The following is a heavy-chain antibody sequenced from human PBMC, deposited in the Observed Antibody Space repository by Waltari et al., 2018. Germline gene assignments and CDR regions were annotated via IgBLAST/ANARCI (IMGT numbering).Heavy chain of an antibody. V-gene: IGHV4-31*02. J-gene: IGHJ4*02. CDR2: ISHSGDT. D-gene: IGHD3-3*02. CDR3: AGRGAKMFSI. Sequence: QVQLQESGPGLVQPSKTLSLTCSVSGFSLSSGSYYWSWIRQHPGKGLEWIGYISHSGDTDYSPSLRSRLTLSVDTSKNQFSLKLNSVTAADTGVYFCAGRGAKMFSIWGRGTLVTVSS. CDR1: GFSLSSGSYY.